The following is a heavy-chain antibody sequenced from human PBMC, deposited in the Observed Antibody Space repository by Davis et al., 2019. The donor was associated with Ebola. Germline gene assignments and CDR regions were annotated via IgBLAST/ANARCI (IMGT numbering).Heavy chain of an antibody. Sequence: PGGSLRLSCAASGFTFSNAWMSWVRQAPGKGLEWVGRIKSKTDGGTTDYAAPVKGRFTISRDDSKNTLYLQMNSLKTEDTAVYYCFISSDYESAGSGPGFDPWGQGTLVTVSS. CDR3: FISSDYESAGSGPGFDP. CDR2: IKSKTDGGTT. V-gene: IGHV3-15*01. D-gene: IGHD5-12*01. J-gene: IGHJ5*02. CDR1: GFTFSNAW.